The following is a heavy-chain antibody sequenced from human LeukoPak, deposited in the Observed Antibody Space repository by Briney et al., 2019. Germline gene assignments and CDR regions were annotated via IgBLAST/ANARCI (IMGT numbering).Heavy chain of an antibody. J-gene: IGHJ4*02. Sequence: GGSLRLSCEVSEFAVTGHYMSWVRDAPGKGLEWVSLIYSGGDTYYADSVKGRFTISRDSSKNTLYLQMNSLRAEDTAVYYCARGRGYTDPFDYWGQGTLVTVSS. V-gene: IGHV3-66*01. CDR3: ARGRGYTDPFDY. CDR1: EFAVTGHY. CDR2: IYSGGDT. D-gene: IGHD5-18*01.